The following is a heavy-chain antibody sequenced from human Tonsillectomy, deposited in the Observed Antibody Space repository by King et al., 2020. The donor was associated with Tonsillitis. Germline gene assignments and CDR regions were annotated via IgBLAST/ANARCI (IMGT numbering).Heavy chain of an antibody. Sequence: LVQSGAEVKKPGASVKVSCKASGYTFTRHAMYWVRQAPGQRLEWMGWINAGNGNTKYSQKFQGRVTIVRDTSASTAYMDLSSLRSEDTAVYYCARVGPDYYYGMDVWGQGTTVTVSS. CDR1: GYTFTRHA. V-gene: IGHV1-3*01. D-gene: IGHD3-10*01. CDR2: INAGNGNT. J-gene: IGHJ6*02. CDR3: ARVGPDYYYGMDV.